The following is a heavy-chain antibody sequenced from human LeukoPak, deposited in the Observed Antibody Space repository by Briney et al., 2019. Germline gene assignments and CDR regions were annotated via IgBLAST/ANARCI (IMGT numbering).Heavy chain of an antibody. CDR2: INPNSGDT. Sequence: ASVTVSYMASVYTFTHYYLHWVGQAPGQGREWQGWINPNSGDTNYPQKIQGRVTMTRDTSISTAYMELSSLTSDDTAVHYCARARDSVVWFDPWGQGTLVTVSS. CDR1: VYTFTHYY. J-gene: IGHJ5*02. D-gene: IGHD2-15*01. CDR3: ARARDSVVWFDP. V-gene: IGHV1-2*02.